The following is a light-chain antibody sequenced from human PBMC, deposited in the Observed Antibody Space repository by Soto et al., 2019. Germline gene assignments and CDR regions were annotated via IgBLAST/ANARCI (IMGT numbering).Light chain of an antibody. CDR1: QGIDSW. Sequence: DIQMTQSPSSVSASVGDRVTITCRASQGIDSWLAWYQQKPGKAPKLLIYAASNLQSGVPSRFSGSGSGIDFTLTISHLQPEDFATYYCQQTNRFPRTFGPGTKVDIK. CDR2: AAS. J-gene: IGKJ3*01. CDR3: QQTNRFPRT. V-gene: IGKV1-12*01.